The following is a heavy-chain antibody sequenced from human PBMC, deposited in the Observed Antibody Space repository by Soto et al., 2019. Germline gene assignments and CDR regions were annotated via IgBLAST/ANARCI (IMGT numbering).Heavy chain of an antibody. Sequence: QVQLQESGPGLVKPSETLSLTCTVSGGSISSYYWSWIRQPPGKGLEWIGYIYYSGSTNYNPSLKRRVTISVDTSKSQFSLKLSSVTAADTAVYYCARVRGAGVFDLWGRGTLVTVSS. V-gene: IGHV4-59*01. CDR2: IYYSGST. CDR1: GGSISSYY. J-gene: IGHJ2*01. D-gene: IGHD1-26*01. CDR3: ARVRGAGVFDL.